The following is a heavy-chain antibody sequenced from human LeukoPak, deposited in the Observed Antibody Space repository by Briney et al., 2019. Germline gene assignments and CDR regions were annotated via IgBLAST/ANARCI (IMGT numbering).Heavy chain of an antibody. Sequence: GESLKISCKGSGDSFTSYWIGWVRQMPGKGLELMGIIYLGDSDTRYSRPFQGQVTISADKSISTAYLQWSSLKASDTAVYYCVRLQNGYFDLWGRGTLVTVSS. J-gene: IGHJ2*01. CDR3: VRLQNGYFDL. D-gene: IGHD1-1*01. CDR1: GDSFTSYW. CDR2: IYLGDSDT. V-gene: IGHV5-51*01.